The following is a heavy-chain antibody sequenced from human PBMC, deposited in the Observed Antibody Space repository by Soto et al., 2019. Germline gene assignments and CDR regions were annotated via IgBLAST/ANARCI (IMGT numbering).Heavy chain of an antibody. D-gene: IGHD1-7*01. CDR1: GGTFSSYA. Sequence: SVKVSCKASGGTFSSYAISWVRQAPGQGLEWMGGIIPIFGTANYAQKFQGRVTITADESTSTAYMELSSLRSEDTDVYYCARDRKGFNWNYGFDPWGKGTLVTVSS. CDR3: ARDRKGFNWNYGFDP. CDR2: IIPIFGTA. J-gene: IGHJ5*02. V-gene: IGHV1-69*13.